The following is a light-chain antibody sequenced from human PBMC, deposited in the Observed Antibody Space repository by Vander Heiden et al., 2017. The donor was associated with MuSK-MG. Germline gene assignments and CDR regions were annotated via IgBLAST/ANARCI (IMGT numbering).Light chain of an antibody. J-gene: IGKJ5*01. CDR2: WAS. V-gene: IGKV4-1*01. CDR1: RSVLYSSNNKNY. Sequence: DIVMTQSPDSLAVSLGERATINCKSSRSVLYSSNNKNYLAWYQQKPGQPPKLLIYWASTRESGVPDRFSGSGSGTDFTLTISSLQAEDVAVYYCQQYDSTPQTFGQGTRLEIK. CDR3: QQYDSTPQT.